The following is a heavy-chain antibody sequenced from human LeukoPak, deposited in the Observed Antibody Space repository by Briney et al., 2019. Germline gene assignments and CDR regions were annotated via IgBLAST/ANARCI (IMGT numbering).Heavy chain of an antibody. J-gene: IGHJ4*02. D-gene: IGHD5-18*01. CDR3: ARVFSGYSYGYFDY. CDR2: IYYSGST. CDR1: GGSISSYY. V-gene: IGHV4-59*01. Sequence: PSETLSLTCTVSGGSISSYYWSWIRQPPGKGLEWIGYIYYSGSTNYNPSLKSRVTISVDTSKNQFSLKLSSVTAADTAVYYCARVFSGYSYGYFDYWGRGTLVTVSS.